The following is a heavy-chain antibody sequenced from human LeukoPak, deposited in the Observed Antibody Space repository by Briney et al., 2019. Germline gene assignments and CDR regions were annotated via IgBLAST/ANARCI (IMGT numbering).Heavy chain of an antibody. J-gene: IGHJ4*02. Sequence: GGSLRLSCAASGLSFTNAWMSWVRQAPGKGLEWVGRIKRKTDGGTIDYAAPVKGRFTISRDDSKNTLFLQMNSLKIEDTAVYYCTTVTLRPVGLWGQGTLVTVSS. CDR2: IKRKTDGGTI. CDR3: TTVTLRPVGL. V-gene: IGHV3-15*05. CDR1: GLSFTNAW. D-gene: IGHD3-10*01.